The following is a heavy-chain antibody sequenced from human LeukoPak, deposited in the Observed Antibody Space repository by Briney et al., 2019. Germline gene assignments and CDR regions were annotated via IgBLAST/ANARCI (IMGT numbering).Heavy chain of an antibody. J-gene: IGHJ6*02. CDR2: IYNSGTT. D-gene: IGHD3-16*01. CDR1: GYYIRSGFY. V-gene: IGHV4-38-2*02. CDR3: ARGGRFGGSVSHYGMDV. Sequence: SGTLSLTCTVSGYYIRSGFYWGWIRQPPGKGLEWIGGIYNSGTTYYNPALKSRVTVSVDTSKNQFSLELTSVTVADTAVYLCARGGRFGGSVSHYGMDVWGQGTTVTVSS.